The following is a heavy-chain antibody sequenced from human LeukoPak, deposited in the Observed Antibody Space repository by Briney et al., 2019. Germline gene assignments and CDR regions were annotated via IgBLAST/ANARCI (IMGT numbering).Heavy chain of an antibody. V-gene: IGHV1-69*05. CDR2: IIPIFGTA. Sequence: ASVKVSCKASGGTFSSYAISWVRQAPGQGLEWMGGIIPIFGTANYAQKFQGRVTMTRDTSISTAYMELSRLRSDDTAVYYCAIADLETEYSSSVPSGGYWGQGTLVTVSS. CDR1: GGTFSSYA. CDR3: AIADLETEYSSSVPSGGY. J-gene: IGHJ4*02. D-gene: IGHD6-6*01.